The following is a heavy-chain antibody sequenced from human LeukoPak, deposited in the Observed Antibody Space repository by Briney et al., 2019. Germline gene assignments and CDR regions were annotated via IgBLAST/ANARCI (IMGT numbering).Heavy chain of an antibody. V-gene: IGHV3-74*01. CDR3: ARDNYDSTGYYFD. Sequence: GGSLRLSCAASGFTFSNYWMHWVRQAPGKGLVWVSRINSDGSSTNYADSVKGRFTVSRDNAKNTLYLQMNSLRAEDTAVYYCARDNYDSTGYYFDWGQGTLVTVSS. CDR2: INSDGSST. CDR1: GFTFSNYW. D-gene: IGHD3-22*01. J-gene: IGHJ4*02.